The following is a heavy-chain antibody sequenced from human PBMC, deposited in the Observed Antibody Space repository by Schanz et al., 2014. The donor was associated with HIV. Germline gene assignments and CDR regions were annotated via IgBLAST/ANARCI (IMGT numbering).Heavy chain of an antibody. CDR1: GASISSYY. D-gene: IGHD3-10*02. CDR3: AREDVSNWSFDL. V-gene: IGHV4-59*12. CDR2: MYYSGSS. Sequence: QVQLQESGPGLVKPSETLSLTCTVSGASISSYYWSWIRQPPGKGLEWIGYMYYSGSSKNNPSLKSRVTISVDTSKNQFSLEVNSVTAADTAVYYCAREDVSNWSFDLWGRGTLVSVSS. J-gene: IGHJ2*01.